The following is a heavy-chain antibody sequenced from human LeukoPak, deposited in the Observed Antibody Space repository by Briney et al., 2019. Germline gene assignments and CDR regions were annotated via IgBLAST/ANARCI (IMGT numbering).Heavy chain of an antibody. CDR3: ARTPWYSSGWYGSDY. Sequence: PSETLSLTCIVSGDSINSGNYYWSWIRQPAGKGLEWIGRIYSSGTTNYNPSLKSRVTISVDTSKNQFSLRLSSVTAADTAVYYCARTPWYSSGWYGSDYWGQGTLVTVSS. CDR2: IYSSGTT. CDR1: GDSINSGNYY. J-gene: IGHJ4*02. D-gene: IGHD6-19*01. V-gene: IGHV4-61*02.